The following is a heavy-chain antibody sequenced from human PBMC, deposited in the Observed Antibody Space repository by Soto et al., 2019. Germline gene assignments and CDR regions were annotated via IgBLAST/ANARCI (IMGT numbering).Heavy chain of an antibody. J-gene: IGHJ5*02. Sequence: PSETLSLTCAVYGGSFSGYYWSWIRQPPGKGLEWIGEINHSGSTNYNPSLKSRVTISVDTSKNQFSLKLSSVTAADTAVYYCARGPFSTKNFLRYCSGGSWYSTAIQSDPWRQGTLVTVSP. V-gene: IGHV4-34*01. CDR2: INHSGST. D-gene: IGHD2-15*01. CDR3: ARGPFSTKNFLRYCSGGSWYSTAIQSDP. CDR1: GGSFSGYY.